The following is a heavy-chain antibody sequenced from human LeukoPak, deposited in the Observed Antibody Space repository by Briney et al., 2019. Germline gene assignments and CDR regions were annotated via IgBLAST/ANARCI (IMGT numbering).Heavy chain of an antibody. Sequence: ASVKVSCKASGYTFTGYYMHWVRQAPGQGLEWMGRINPNSGGTNYAQKFQGRVTMTRDTSISTAYMELSRLRSDDTAVYYCARDFNCSGSYYSATSSWGQGTLVTVSS. CDR2: INPNSGGT. V-gene: IGHV1-2*06. CDR1: GYTFTGYY. CDR3: ARDFNCSGSYYSATSS. J-gene: IGHJ4*02. D-gene: IGHD3-10*01.